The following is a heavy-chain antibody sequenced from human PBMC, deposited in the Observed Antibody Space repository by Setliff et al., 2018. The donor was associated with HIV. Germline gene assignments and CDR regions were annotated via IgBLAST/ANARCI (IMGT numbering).Heavy chain of an antibody. D-gene: IGHD2-21*01. CDR3: AKGCGGAGFCYYADY. J-gene: IGHJ4*02. CDR2: ISSSSRTI. V-gene: IGHV3-48*01. Sequence: GSLRLSCAASGFTFSSYVMHWVRQAPGKGLEWVSDISSSSRTIYYADSVKGRFTISRDNAKNSLYLHMNNLRGDDTAVYYCAKGCGGAGFCYYADYWGQGTVVTVSS. CDR1: GFTFSSYV.